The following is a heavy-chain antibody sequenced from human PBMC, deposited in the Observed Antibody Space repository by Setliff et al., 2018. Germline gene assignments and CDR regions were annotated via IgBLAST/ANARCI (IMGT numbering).Heavy chain of an antibody. CDR1: GGSISTYY. Sequence: SETLSLTCTVSGGSISTYYWSWIRQPPGKGLEWIGYIYYSGRTNYNPSLRSRVTISVDTSKNHFSLNLRSVTAADTAVYYCARLSPYNTGPPFDYWGQGTLVTVSS. V-gene: IGHV4-59*08. CDR2: IYYSGRT. J-gene: IGHJ4*02. D-gene: IGHD2-8*02. CDR3: ARLSPYNTGPPFDY.